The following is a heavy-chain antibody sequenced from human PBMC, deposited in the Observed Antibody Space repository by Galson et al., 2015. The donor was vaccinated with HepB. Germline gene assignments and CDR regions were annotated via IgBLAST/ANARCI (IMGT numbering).Heavy chain of an antibody. D-gene: IGHD3-16*01. J-gene: IGHJ3*02. V-gene: IGHV3-23*01. CDR1: GFTFSSYS. Sequence: SLILSCAASGFTFSSYSMIWVRQAPGKGLVWVSEISAGGYRTYYPESVKGRFTSSRDNSRNTLYLRLNSLRVEDTAVYYCAKGCWGAFDIWRQGTMVTVSS. CDR3: AKGCWGAFDI. CDR2: ISAGGYRT.